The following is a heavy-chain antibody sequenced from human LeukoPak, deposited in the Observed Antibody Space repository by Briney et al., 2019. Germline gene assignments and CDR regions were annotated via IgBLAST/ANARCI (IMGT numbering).Heavy chain of an antibody. CDR3: AKDQGVVPAAISDY. CDR2: ISGSGGST. Sequence: GGSLRLSCAASGFTFSSYAMSWVRQAPGKGLGWVSAISGSGGSTYYADSVKGWFTISRDNSKNTLYLQMNSLRAEDAAVFYCAKDQGVVPAAISDYWGQGTLVTVSS. CDR1: GFTFSSYA. J-gene: IGHJ4*02. D-gene: IGHD2-2*02. V-gene: IGHV3-23*01.